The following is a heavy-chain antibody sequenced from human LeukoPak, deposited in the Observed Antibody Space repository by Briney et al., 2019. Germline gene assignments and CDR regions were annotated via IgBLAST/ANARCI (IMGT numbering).Heavy chain of an antibody. CDR2: ISSSGSTI. Sequence: GGSLRLSCAASGFTFSSYGMNWVRQAPGKGLEWVSYISSSGSTIYYADSVKGRFTISRDNAKNSLYLQMNSLRAEDTAVYYCARDRNYGSGFDYWGQGTLVTVSS. CDR3: ARDRNYGSGFDY. J-gene: IGHJ4*02. V-gene: IGHV3-48*03. CDR1: GFTFSSYG. D-gene: IGHD3-10*01.